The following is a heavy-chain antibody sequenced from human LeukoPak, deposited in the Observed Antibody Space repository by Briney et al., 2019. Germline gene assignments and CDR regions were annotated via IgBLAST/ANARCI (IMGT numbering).Heavy chain of an antibody. CDR1: GYTFTGYY. J-gene: IGHJ6*02. CDR2: INANGGST. Sequence: GGSLRLSCAASGYTFTGYYMHWVRQAPGQGLEWMGIINANGGSTSYAQKFQGRVTMTRDTSTSTVYMELSSLRSEDTAVYYCARSGQQLVTGKYYYYGMDVWGQGTTVTVSS. V-gene: IGHV1-46*01. CDR3: ARSGQQLVTGKYYYYGMDV. D-gene: IGHD6-13*01.